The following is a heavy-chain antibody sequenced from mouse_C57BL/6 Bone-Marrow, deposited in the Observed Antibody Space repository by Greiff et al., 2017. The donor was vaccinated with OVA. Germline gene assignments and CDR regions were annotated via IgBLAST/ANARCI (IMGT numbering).Heavy chain of an antibody. CDR2: IDPSDSYT. J-gene: IGHJ3*01. CDR1: GYTFTSYW. CDR3: ASAVLAY. Sequence: QVQLQQPGAELVKPGASVKLSCKASGYTFTSYWMQWVKQRPGQGLEWIGEIDPSDSYTNYNQKLKGKATLTVDTSSSTAYMQLNSLTSEDSAVYYCASAVLAYWCQGTLVTVSA. V-gene: IGHV1-50*01.